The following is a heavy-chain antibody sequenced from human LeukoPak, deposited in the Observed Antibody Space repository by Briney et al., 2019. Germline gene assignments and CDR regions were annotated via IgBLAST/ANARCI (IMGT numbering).Heavy chain of an antibody. V-gene: IGHV3-30*02. D-gene: IGHD3-22*01. CDR3: ARALYYYDSSGCWFDP. CDR1: GFTFSSYG. Sequence: GGSLRLSCAASGFTFSSYGMHWVRQAPGKGLEWVAFIRYDGSNKYYADSVKGRFTISRDNSKNTLYLQMNSLRAEDTAVYYCARALYYYDSSGCWFDPWGQGTLVTVSS. J-gene: IGHJ5*02. CDR2: IRYDGSNK.